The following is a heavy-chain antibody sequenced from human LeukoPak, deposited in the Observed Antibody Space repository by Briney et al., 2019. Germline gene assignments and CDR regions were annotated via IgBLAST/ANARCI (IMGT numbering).Heavy chain of an antibody. CDR3: ASSSGYYYGVDY. D-gene: IGHD3-22*01. CDR1: GGSISSENYY. V-gene: IGHV4-61*02. CDR2: IYTGGSA. Sequence: SQTLSLTCSVSGGSISSENYYWSWIRQPAGKGLEWIGRIYTGGSANYNPSLKSRVTISVDTSKNQFSLKLNSVTAADTAVYYCASSSGYYYGVDYWGQGTLVTVSS. J-gene: IGHJ4*02.